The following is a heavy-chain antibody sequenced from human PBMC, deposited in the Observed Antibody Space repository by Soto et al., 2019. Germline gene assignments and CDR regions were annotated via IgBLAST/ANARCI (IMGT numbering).Heavy chain of an antibody. Sequence: ASVKVSCKASGYTFTSYGISWVRQAPGQGLEWTGWISAYNGNTNYAQKLQGRVTMTTDTSTSTAYMELRSLRSDDTAVYYCARNKDDIVVVTPFDPWGQGTLVTVSS. V-gene: IGHV1-18*04. D-gene: IGHD2-21*02. CDR1: GYTFTSYG. J-gene: IGHJ5*02. CDR3: ARNKDDIVVVTPFDP. CDR2: ISAYNGNT.